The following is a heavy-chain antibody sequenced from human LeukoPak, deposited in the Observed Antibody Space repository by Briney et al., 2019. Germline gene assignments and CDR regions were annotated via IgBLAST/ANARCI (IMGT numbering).Heavy chain of an antibody. CDR3: ARVLRGGFDP. J-gene: IGHJ5*02. D-gene: IGHD2-15*01. CDR2: ISSSSSYI. CDR1: GFTFSSYS. Sequence: PGGSLRLSCAASGFTFSSYSMNWVRQAPGKGPEWVSSISSSSSYIYYADSVKGRFTISRDNAKNSLYLQMNSLRAEDTAVYYCARVLRGGFDPWGQGTLVTVSS. V-gene: IGHV3-21*01.